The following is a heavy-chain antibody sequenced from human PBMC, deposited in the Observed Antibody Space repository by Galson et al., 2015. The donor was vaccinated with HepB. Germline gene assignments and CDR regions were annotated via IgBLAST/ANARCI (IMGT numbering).Heavy chain of an antibody. Sequence: SVKVSCKASGYTFSSYSITWVRQAPGQGLEWVGWISPHNRYTNYAQNFQGRVTMTTDTSTNTAYMELRSLRSDDTAIYYCARGAVVVAVGATGNNWFDPWGRGTLVTVSS. V-gene: IGHV1-18*01. CDR1: GYTFSSYS. CDR2: ISPHNRYT. J-gene: IGHJ5*02. D-gene: IGHD2-15*01. CDR3: ARGAVVVAVGATGNNWFDP.